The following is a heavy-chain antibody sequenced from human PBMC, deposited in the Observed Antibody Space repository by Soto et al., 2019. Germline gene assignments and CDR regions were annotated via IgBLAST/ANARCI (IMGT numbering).Heavy chain of an antibody. Sequence: QVQLQESGPGLVKPSETLSLTCTVSGGSINNYYWSWIRQPPGKGLEWIAYIFSTGTTSYNPSLNSRLRASVDPSDNRVALHLSSVTAADPAVYYCARHHPVPYLPQGLDYWGQGTLVTVSS. J-gene: IGHJ4*02. D-gene: IGHD3-10*01. CDR3: ARHHPVPYLPQGLDY. CDR1: GGSINNYY. CDR2: IFSTGTT. V-gene: IGHV4-59*08.